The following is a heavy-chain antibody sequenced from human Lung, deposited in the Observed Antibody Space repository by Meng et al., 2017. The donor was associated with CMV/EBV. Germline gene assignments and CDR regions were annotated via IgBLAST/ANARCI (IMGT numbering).Heavy chain of an antibody. CDR1: GFTFSSYA. CDR2: ISGSGGST. CDR3: AKGIKKGSGSYYPYGMDV. Sequence: SCAASGFTFSSYAMSWVRQAPGKGLEWVSAISGSGGSTYYADSVKGRFTISRDNSKNTLYLQMNSLRAEDTAVYYCAKGIKKGSGSYYPYGMDVWXQGTXVTVSS. D-gene: IGHD3-10*01. V-gene: IGHV3-23*01. J-gene: IGHJ6*02.